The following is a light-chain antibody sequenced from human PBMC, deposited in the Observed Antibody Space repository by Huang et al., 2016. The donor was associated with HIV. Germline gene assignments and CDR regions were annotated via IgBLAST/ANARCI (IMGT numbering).Light chain of an antibody. CDR1: QEISNY. J-gene: IGKJ2*01. CDR3: QQYDNLPPYT. Sequence: DILMTQSPSALSASVGDRVTITCRASQEISNYLNWFQQKPGKAPKLLIYDASTLETGVPSRFSGSGSGTNFTFTISSLQPEDVGTYYCQQYDNLPPYTFGQGTKLEI. CDR2: DAS. V-gene: IGKV1-33*01.